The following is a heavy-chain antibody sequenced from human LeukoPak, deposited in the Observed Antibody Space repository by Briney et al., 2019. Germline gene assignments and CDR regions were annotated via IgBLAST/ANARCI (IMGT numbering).Heavy chain of an antibody. J-gene: IGHJ3*02. V-gene: IGHV4-34*01. Sequence: SETLSLTCAVYGGSFSGYYWSWIRQPPGKGLEWIGEINHSGSTNYNPSLKSRVTISVDTSKNQFSLKLSSVAAADTAVYYCARETTVTTGAFDIWGQGTMVTVSS. CDR3: ARETTVTTGAFDI. CDR2: INHSGST. D-gene: IGHD4-17*01. CDR1: GGSFSGYY.